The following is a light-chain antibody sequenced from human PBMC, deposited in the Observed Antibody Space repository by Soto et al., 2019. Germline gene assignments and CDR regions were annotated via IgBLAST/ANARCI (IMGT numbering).Light chain of an antibody. Sequence: DIVLTQSPGTLSLSPGERATLSCRASQNVGNNYLVWCQHKPGRAPRLLIYGASISVPDLPDRFSGSGSRRDFSLTIARVEPDDFALYYGQQTANSPRTYGQGTKVEIK. CDR1: QNVGNNY. V-gene: IGKV3-20*01. CDR2: GAS. CDR3: QQTANSPRT. J-gene: IGKJ1*01.